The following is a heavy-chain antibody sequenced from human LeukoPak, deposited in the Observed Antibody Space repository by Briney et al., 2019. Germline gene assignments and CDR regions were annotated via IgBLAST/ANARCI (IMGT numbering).Heavy chain of an antibody. Sequence: GESLKISCKGSGFSFANYWIAWVRQMPGKGLEWMGIIYPGDSDIRYGPSFQGQVTISADKSISTAYLQLSSLKASDTAMYYCARAPSPISKLDSWGPGTLVTVSS. CDR1: GFSFANYW. D-gene: IGHD3-3*01. CDR2: IYPGDSDI. V-gene: IGHV5-51*01. J-gene: IGHJ4*02. CDR3: ARAPSPISKLDS.